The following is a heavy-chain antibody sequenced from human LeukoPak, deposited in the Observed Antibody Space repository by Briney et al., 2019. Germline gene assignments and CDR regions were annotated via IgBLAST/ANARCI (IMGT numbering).Heavy chain of an antibody. CDR3: AKDGLRIDTYYGSGIRWFDP. Sequence: TGGSLRLSCAASGFTFDDYAMHWVRQAPGKGLEWVSLISGDGGSTYYADSVEGRFTISRDNSKNSLYLQMNSLRTEDTALYYCAKDGLRIDTYYGSGIRWFDPWGQGTLVTVSS. CDR1: GFTFDDYA. CDR2: ISGDGGST. J-gene: IGHJ5*02. D-gene: IGHD3-10*01. V-gene: IGHV3-43*02.